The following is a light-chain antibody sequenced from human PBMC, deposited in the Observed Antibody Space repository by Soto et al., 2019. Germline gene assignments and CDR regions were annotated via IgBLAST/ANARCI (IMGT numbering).Light chain of an antibody. CDR1: SSNIGSND. CDR2: SDN. V-gene: IGLV1-44*01. J-gene: IGLJ3*02. Sequence: QSALTQPPSASGTPGQRVTISCSGSSSNIGSNDVNWYQQLPGTAPKLFIYSDNQRPSAVADRVSGSKSATSASLAISGLQSDDEADYFCSVWDDSLNSPVFGGGTKLTVL. CDR3: SVWDDSLNSPV.